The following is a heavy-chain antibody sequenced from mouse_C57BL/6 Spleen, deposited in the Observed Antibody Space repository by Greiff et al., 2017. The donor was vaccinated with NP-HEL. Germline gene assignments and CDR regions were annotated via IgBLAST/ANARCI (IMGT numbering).Heavy chain of an antibody. D-gene: IGHD2-4*01. J-gene: IGHJ2*01. CDR2: ILPDSGST. CDR1: GYTFTGYW. Sequence: VQLQQSGAELMKPGASVKLSCKATGYTFTGYWIEWVKQRPGHGLEWIGAILPDSGSTNYNEKFKGKATFTADTSSNTAYMQLSRLTTEDAASYYCARRGGIYYDYDDYWGQGTTLTVSS. V-gene: IGHV1-9*01. CDR3: ARRGGIYYDYDDY.